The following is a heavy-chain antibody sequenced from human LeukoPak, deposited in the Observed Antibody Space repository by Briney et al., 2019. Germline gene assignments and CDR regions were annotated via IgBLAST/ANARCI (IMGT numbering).Heavy chain of an antibody. J-gene: IGHJ3*02. CDR1: GGSISTYY. Sequence: PSETLSLTCTLSGGSISTYYWSWIRQPPGKGLEWIGYIYHSGSTNYDPSLKSRVTISVDTSKNQFSLKLSSVTAADTAVYYCARDSPHYDILTGYYTGAFDIWGQGTMVTVSS. V-gene: IGHV4-59*12. CDR3: ARDSPHYDILTGYYTGAFDI. D-gene: IGHD3-9*01. CDR2: IYHSGST.